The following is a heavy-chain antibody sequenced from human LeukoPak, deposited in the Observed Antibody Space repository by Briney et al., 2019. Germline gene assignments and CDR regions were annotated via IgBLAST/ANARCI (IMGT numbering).Heavy chain of an antibody. J-gene: IGHJ4*02. CDR3: ARDRRIAVAVTPFDY. CDR1: GGSISNYY. D-gene: IGHD6-13*01. V-gene: IGHV4-59*12. Sequence: PSETLSLTCTVSGGSISNYYWSWIRQPPGKGLDWIGYIYYSGSTNYNPSLKSRVSMSVDTSKNQFSLRLSSVTAADTAMYYCARDRRIAVAVTPFDYWGQGTLVTVSS. CDR2: IYYSGST.